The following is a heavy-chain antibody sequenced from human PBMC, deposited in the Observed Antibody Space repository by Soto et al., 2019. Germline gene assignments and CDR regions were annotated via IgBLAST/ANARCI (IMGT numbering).Heavy chain of an antibody. V-gene: IGHV1-69*01. CDR3: ARVAERVTTTKGMAV. CDR1: GGTFSSYA. D-gene: IGHD4-17*01. CDR2: IIPIFGTA. J-gene: IGHJ6*02. Sequence: QVQLVQSGAEVKKPGSSVKVSCKASGGTFSSYAISWVRQAPGQGLEWMGGIIPIFGTANYAQKFQGRVTITADESTSTAYMELRSMRSEDTAVYYCARVAERVTTTKGMAVWGQGTTVTVSS.